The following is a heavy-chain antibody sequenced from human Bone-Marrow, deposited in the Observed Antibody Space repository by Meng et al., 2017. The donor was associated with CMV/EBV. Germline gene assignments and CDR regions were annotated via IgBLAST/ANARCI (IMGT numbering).Heavy chain of an antibody. CDR2: IIPMSDTT. J-gene: IGHJ5*02. CDR1: GGTFSSNG. V-gene: IGHV1-69*05. Sequence: SVKVSCKASGGTFSSNGISWVRQAPGQGLEWMGGIIPMSDTTDYAQKFQGRLTLTTDESTSTAYMDLSSLGSDDTAVYYCARARIEYSSSSGVGWFDPWGQGILVTVSS. CDR3: ARARIEYSSSSGVGWFDP. D-gene: IGHD6-6*01.